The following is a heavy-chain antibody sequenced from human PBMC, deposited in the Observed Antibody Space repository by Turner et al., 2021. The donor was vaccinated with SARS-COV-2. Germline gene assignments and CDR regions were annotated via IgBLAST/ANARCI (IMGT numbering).Heavy chain of an antibody. V-gene: IGHV3-9*01. D-gene: IGHD3-22*01. Sequence: ELQLVESGGGLVQPGRSLRLSCAASGFTFDDYGMHWVRQAPGKGLEWVSGISWNSGSIGYADSVKGRFTISRDNAKNSLYLQMNSLRAEDTALYYCAKDSSGYRSYNWFDPWGQGTLVTVSS. J-gene: IGHJ5*02. CDR2: ISWNSGSI. CDR1: GFTFDDYG. CDR3: AKDSSGYRSYNWFDP.